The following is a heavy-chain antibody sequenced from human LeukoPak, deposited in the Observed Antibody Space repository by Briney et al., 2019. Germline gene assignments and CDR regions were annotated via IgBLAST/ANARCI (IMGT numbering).Heavy chain of an antibody. D-gene: IGHD6-19*01. CDR2: INPDSGGT. CDR1: GYTFTGYY. J-gene: IGHJ5*02. V-gene: IGHV1-2*02. CDR3: ARPTVAGRRDWFDP. Sequence: GASVKVSCKASGYTFTGYYMHWVRQAPGQGLEWMGWINPDSGGTNYAQKLQGRVTMTTDTSTSTAYMELRSLRSDDTAVYYCARPTVAGRRDWFDPWGQGTLVTVSS.